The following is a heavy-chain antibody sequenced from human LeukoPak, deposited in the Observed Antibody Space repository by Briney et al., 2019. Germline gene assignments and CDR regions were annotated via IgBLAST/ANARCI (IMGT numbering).Heavy chain of an antibody. CDR1: GFNFSGNA. Sequence: GGSLRLSCTASGFNFSGNAMGWVRQAPGKGLEWVSGIGSDENRLYADSVKGRFTISRDNSKNTLYLQMNSLRVEDTAVYYCAKDVIHWSFDHWGQGTLVTVSS. V-gene: IGHV3-23*01. J-gene: IGHJ4*02. CDR2: IGSDENR. CDR3: AKDVIHWSFDH. D-gene: IGHD2-8*02.